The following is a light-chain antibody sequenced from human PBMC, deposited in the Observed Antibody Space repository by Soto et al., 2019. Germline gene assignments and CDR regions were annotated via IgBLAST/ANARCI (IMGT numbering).Light chain of an antibody. J-gene: IGLJ3*02. CDR2: SND. CDR1: SSNIGSNA. V-gene: IGLV1-44*01. Sequence: QPVLTQAPSASGTPGQRVGISCSGASSNIGSNAINWYHQRPGAAPKLVIYSNDQRPSGVPDRFSGSKSGTSASLVINGLQSEDEADYYCASWDDSLNGWVFGGGTKVTVL. CDR3: ASWDDSLNGWV.